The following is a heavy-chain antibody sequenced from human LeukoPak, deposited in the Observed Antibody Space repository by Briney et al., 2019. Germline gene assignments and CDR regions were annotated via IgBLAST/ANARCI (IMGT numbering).Heavy chain of an antibody. D-gene: IGHD1-26*01. CDR1: GFTFSSYS. CDR2: IYSGGST. J-gene: IGHJ6*02. Sequence: GGSLRLSCTASGFTFSSYSMNWVRQAPGKGLEWVSVIYSGGSTYYADSVKGRFTISRDNSKNTLYLQMNSLRAEDTAVYYCARAVGYYYGMDVWGQGTTVTVSS. CDR3: ARAVGYYYGMDV. V-gene: IGHV3-53*01.